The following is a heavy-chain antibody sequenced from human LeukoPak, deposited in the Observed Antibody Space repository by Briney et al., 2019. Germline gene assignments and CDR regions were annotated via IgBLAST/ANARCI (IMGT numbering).Heavy chain of an antibody. CDR3: AREEGDIVVVIADGETFDY. Sequence: RASVKVSCKTSGYTFTSYGISWVRQAPGQGLEWMGWINPNSGGTNYAQKFQGRVTMTRDTSISTAYMELSRLRSDDTAVYYCAREEGDIVVVIADGETFDYWGQGTLVTVSS. D-gene: IGHD2-21*01. CDR1: GYTFTSYG. CDR2: INPNSGGT. V-gene: IGHV1-2*02. J-gene: IGHJ4*02.